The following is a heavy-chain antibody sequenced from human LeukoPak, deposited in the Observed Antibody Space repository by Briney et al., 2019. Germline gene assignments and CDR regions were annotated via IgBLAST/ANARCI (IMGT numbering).Heavy chain of an antibody. Sequence: SETLSLTCTVSGISITTYYWSWLRQPPGNGLEWIGLIHYSGSTTYNPSLKSRVTISVDTSKNQFFLHLSSVTAADTAVYYCARDIREVGESHYFDYWGQGTLVTVTS. D-gene: IGHD1-26*01. J-gene: IGHJ4*02. CDR2: IHYSGST. CDR1: GISITTYY. V-gene: IGHV4-59*01. CDR3: ARDIREVGESHYFDY.